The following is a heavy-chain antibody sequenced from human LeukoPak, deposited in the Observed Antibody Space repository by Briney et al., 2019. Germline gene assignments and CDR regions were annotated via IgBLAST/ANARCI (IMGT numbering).Heavy chain of an antibody. CDR1: GGSISSSSYY. V-gene: IGHV4-39*01. Sequence: SETLSLTCTVSGGSISSSSYYWGWIRQPPGKGLEWIGSIYYSGSTYYNPFLKSRVTISVDTSKNQFSLKLSSVTAADTAVYYCARLGDFGFDYWGQGTLVTVSS. CDR3: ARLGDFGFDY. CDR2: IYYSGST. D-gene: IGHD3-10*01. J-gene: IGHJ4*02.